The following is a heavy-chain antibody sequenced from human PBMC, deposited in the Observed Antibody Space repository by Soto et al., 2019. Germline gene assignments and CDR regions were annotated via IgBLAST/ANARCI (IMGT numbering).Heavy chain of an antibody. D-gene: IGHD3-10*01. Sequence: SVKVSCKASGGTFDSYVISWLRQAPGQGLEWMGGIMPIFGTPNYAQKFRGRVTISADESTRTAYLELSSLTSDDTAVYYCARVHSSGIFYFVDPWGQGTLVTVSS. CDR1: GGTFDSYV. CDR3: ARVHSSGIFYFVDP. J-gene: IGHJ5*02. CDR2: IMPIFGTP. V-gene: IGHV1-69*13.